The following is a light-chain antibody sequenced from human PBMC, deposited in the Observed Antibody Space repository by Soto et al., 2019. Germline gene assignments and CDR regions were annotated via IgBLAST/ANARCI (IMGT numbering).Light chain of an antibody. CDR3: QQYDSSPPT. J-gene: IGKJ1*01. V-gene: IGKV3-20*01. CDR1: QSVNSNY. Sequence: EIVLTQSPGTLSLSPGERATLSCRASQSVNSNYLAWYQRKPGQAPRLLIYGASNRATDIPYRFSASGSGTDFTITITGLEPEDFAVYYCQQYDSSPPTFGQGTKVEIK. CDR2: GAS.